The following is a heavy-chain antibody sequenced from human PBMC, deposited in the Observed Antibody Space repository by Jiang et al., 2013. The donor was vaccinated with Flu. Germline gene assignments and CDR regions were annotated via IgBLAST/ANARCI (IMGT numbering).Heavy chain of an antibody. CDR1: DTPSTGI. CDR2: IYPNSGDT. V-gene: IGHV1-2*02. D-gene: IGHD3-3*01. CDR3: TRGRPGEWLFHGDY. Sequence: SVRSPVRPLDTPSTGIICTGCDRPLDKGVEWMGWIYPNSGDTYYAQKFQGRVTMTKETSISTAYMELSRLTFDDTAVYYCTRGRPGEWLFHGDYWGQGTLITVSP. J-gene: IGHJ4*02.